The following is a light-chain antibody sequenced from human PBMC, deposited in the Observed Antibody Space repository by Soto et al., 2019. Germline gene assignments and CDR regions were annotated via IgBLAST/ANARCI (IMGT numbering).Light chain of an antibody. CDR1: QSVSSSY. V-gene: IGKV3-20*01. J-gene: IGKJ1*01. CDR3: QQYGSSPWT. CDR2: AAS. Sequence: EIMFTQSPCTLSLSPGETATLSCTASQSVSSSYLSWYQQKPGQAPRLLIYAASSRATGIPDRFSGSGSGTDFTLTISRLEPEDFAVYYCQQYGSSPWTFGQGTKVDIK.